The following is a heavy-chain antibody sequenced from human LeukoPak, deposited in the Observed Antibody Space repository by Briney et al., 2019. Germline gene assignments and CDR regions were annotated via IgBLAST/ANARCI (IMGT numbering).Heavy chain of an antibody. Sequence: SVKVSCKASGGTFRSYAISWVRQAPGQGLEWMGGIIPIFGTANYAQKFQGRVTITADESTGTAYMELSSLRSEDTAVYYCARFGGYCSGGSCYGYFDYWGQGTLVTVSS. CDR3: ARFGGYCSGGSCYGYFDY. J-gene: IGHJ4*02. CDR2: IIPIFGTA. V-gene: IGHV1-69*13. D-gene: IGHD2-15*01. CDR1: GGTFRSYA.